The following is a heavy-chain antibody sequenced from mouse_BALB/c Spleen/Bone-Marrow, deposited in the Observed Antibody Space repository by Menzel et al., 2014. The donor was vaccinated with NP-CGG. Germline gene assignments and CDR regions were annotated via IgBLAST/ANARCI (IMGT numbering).Heavy chain of an antibody. CDR3: VGHYYCYAPYAMVY. D-gene: IGHD1-2*01. J-gene: IGHJ4*01. CDR1: GFTFNTYA. Sequence: EVKLMESGGGLVQPKGSLKLSCAASGFTFNTYAMNWVRQAPGKGLEWVARIRSKSHNYATYYADSVKDRFTISRDDSQSMLYLQMNNLQTEDTAMYFCVGHYYCYAPYAMVYWGQGTPVTVSS. CDR2: IRSKSHNYAT. V-gene: IGHV10-1*02.